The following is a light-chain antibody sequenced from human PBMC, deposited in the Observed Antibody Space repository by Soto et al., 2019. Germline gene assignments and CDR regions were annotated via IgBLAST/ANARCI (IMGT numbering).Light chain of an antibody. V-gene: IGKV1-12*01. CDR2: VAS. CDR1: ESIRTW. CDR3: QQAKSFPFT. Sequence: DIQMTQSPTTLSASIGDRVTITCRASESIRTWLAWYQQKPGQAPKLLIYVASSLQSGVPSRFSGSGSGTDFTLTISSLQPEDFATYHCQQAKSFPFTFGPGTKVDIK. J-gene: IGKJ3*01.